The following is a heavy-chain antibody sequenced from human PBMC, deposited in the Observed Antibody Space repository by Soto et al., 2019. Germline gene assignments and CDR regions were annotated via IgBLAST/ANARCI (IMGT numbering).Heavy chain of an antibody. CDR3: AREVLSYFDWSPVPFDY. CDR1: GFTFSSYA. D-gene: IGHD3-9*01. V-gene: IGHV3-30-3*01. Sequence: PGGSLRLSCAVSGFTFSSYAMHWVRQAPGKGLEWVAVMGYDGSNKYYADSVKGRFTISRDNSKNTLYLQMNSLRAEDTAVYYCAREVLSYFDWSPVPFDYWGQGTLVTVSS. J-gene: IGHJ4*02. CDR2: MGYDGSNK.